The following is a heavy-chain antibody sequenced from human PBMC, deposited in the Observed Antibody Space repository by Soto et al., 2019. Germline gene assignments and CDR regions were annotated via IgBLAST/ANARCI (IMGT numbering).Heavy chain of an antibody. J-gene: IGHJ1*01. CDR2: IWYDGSNK. D-gene: IGHD6-19*01. Sequence: QVQLVESGGGVVQPGRSLRLSCAASGFTFSSYGMHWVRQAPGKGLEWVAVIWYDGSNKYYADSVKGRFTISRDNSKNTLYLQMNSMRAEETAVYYCARSSVAGTFYRVNFQHWGQGTLVTVSS. CDR1: GFTFSSYG. CDR3: ARSSVAGTFYRVNFQH. V-gene: IGHV3-33*01.